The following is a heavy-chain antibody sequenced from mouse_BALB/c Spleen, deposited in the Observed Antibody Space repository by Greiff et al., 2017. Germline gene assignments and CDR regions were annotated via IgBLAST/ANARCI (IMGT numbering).Heavy chain of an antibody. D-gene: IGHD2-14*01. J-gene: IGHJ4*01. CDR1: GYTFTSYW. Sequence: QVQLQQPGAELVKPGASVKLSCKASGYTFTSYWMHWVKQRPGQGLEWIGEIDPSDSYTNYNQQFKGKATLTVNKSSSTAYMQISSLTSEDSAVYYWASTYYRDDEGGGRDAMDYWGQGTSVTVSS. V-gene: IGHV1-69*02. CDR3: ASTYYRDDEGGGRDAMDY. CDR2: IDPSDSYT.